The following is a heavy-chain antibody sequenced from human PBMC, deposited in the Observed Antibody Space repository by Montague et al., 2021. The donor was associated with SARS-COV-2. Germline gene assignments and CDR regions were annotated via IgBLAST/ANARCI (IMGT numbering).Heavy chain of an antibody. CDR1: GFTFSSYW. CDR2: IKQDRSEQ. V-gene: IGHV3-7*01. CDR3: ARDSGQPLLYGSPDYYYGMDV. J-gene: IGHJ6*02. D-gene: IGHD2-2*02. Sequence: SLRLSCEASGFTFSSYWMSWVRQAPAKGLEWVANIKQDRSEQCYLDSVKGRFTISRDNAKNSLYLQMNSLRAEDTAVYYCARDSGQPLLYGSPDYYYGMDVWGQGTTVTVSS.